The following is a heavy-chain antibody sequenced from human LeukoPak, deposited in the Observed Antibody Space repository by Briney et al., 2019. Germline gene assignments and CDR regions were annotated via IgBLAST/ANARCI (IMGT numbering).Heavy chain of an antibody. V-gene: IGHV3-21*01. Sequence: PGGSLRLSCAASGFTFSSYSMNWVRQAPGKGLEWVSSISSSSSYIYYADSVKGRFTISRDNAKNSLYLQMNSLRAEDTAVYYCARDNYDFWSGSPPSGMDVWGQGTTVTVSS. J-gene: IGHJ6*02. CDR2: ISSSSSYI. CDR1: GFTFSSYS. D-gene: IGHD3-3*01. CDR3: ARDNYDFWSGSPPSGMDV.